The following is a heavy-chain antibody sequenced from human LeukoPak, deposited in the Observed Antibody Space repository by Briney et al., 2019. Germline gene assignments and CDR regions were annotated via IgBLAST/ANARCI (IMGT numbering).Heavy chain of an antibody. CDR1: GYTFINND. CDR3: ARSHTRRGFCGGGRCYPAVWWFDP. V-gene: IGHV1-8*01. D-gene: IGHD2-15*01. CDR2: IDPKNGNR. Sequence: ASVKVSCKASGYTFINNDINWVRQAPGQGLEWMAWIDPKNGNRGYAQNFQGRVTMTTDTSISTAYMELSSLRSEDTAVYYCARSHTRRGFCGGGRCYPAVWWFDPWGQGTLVTVSS. J-gene: IGHJ5*02.